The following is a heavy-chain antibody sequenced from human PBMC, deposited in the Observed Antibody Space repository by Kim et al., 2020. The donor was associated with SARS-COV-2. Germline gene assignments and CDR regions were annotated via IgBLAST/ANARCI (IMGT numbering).Heavy chain of an antibody. D-gene: IGHD6-13*01. Sequence: YADSVKGQFTISRDNSKNTLYLQMNSLRAEDTAVYYCAKDRAAHDAFDIWGQGTMVTVSS. CDR3: AKDRAAHDAFDI. V-gene: IGHV3-23*01. J-gene: IGHJ3*02.